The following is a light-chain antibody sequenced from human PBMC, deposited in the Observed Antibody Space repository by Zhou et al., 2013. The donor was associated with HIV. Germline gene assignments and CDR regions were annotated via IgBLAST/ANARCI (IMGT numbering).Light chain of an antibody. Sequence: DIQMTQSPSSLSASVGDRVTITCRASQTISTYLNWYRQKPGKVPELLIYAASNLQSGVPSRFSGSGSGTEFTLIISSLQPEDFATYYCQQSYTYPPFTFGPGTRLXIK. J-gene: IGKJ5*01. CDR1: QTISTY. CDR2: AAS. CDR3: QQSYTYPPFT. V-gene: IGKV1-39*01.